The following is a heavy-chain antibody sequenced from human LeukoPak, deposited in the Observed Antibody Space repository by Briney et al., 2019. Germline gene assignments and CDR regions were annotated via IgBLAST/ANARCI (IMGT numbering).Heavy chain of an antibody. CDR3: ARYSSGWRGFDY. J-gene: IGHJ4*02. CDR1: GASISGSGYY. D-gene: IGHD6-19*01. CDR2: IYYTGST. Sequence: SETLSLTCAVSGASISGSGYYLGWIRQPPGKGLEWIGNIYYTGSTYYNPSLKSRVTISVDTSKNQFSLKMSSVTAADTAVYYCARYSSGWRGFDYWGQGTLVTVSS. V-gene: IGHV4-39*07.